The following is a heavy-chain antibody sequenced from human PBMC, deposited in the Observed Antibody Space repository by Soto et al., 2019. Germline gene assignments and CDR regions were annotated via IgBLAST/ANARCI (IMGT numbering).Heavy chain of an antibody. CDR3: ARHTSTINLHFDP. CDR1: GGSISSNIYY. CDR2: IHYSGRT. J-gene: IGHJ5*02. V-gene: IGHV4-39*01. Sequence: SETLSLTCTVSGGSISSNIYYWGWIRQPPGKGLEWIGNIHYSGRTYYDSSLKSRVTISVDTSKNQISLKLISVTAADTAMYYCARHTSTINLHFDPWGQGTTVT. D-gene: IGHD5-12*01.